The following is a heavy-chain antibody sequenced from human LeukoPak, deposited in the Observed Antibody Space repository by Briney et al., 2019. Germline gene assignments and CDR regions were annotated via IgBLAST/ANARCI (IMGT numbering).Heavy chain of an antibody. D-gene: IGHD6-19*01. CDR2: INQDGSVK. CDR1: AFSFRTYW. Sequence: PGGSVTLSCVASAFSFRTYWMNWVRQAPGKGLEWVANINQDGSVKHYLDSVKGRFTISRDNAKNSLYLQMNSLRADDTAVYYCAVIDSNGWQVGLDYWGQGTQVTVSS. CDR3: AVIDSNGWQVGLDY. J-gene: IGHJ4*02. V-gene: IGHV3-7*01.